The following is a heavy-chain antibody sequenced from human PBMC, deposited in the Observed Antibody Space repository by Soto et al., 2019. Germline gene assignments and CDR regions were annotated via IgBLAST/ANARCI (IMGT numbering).Heavy chain of an antibody. J-gene: IGHJ5*02. CDR2: INHVGNT. Sequence: QAQLQQWGAGLLKPSETLSLTCAVSDGSFSGYYWSWIRQPPGKGLAWIGEINHVGNTNYNPSLKSRVTISVDPSKKQFSLNLSSVTAADTAVYYCASGIRGVGAAGAVAWFDPWGQGTLVTVSS. CDR1: DGSFSGYY. CDR3: ASGIRGVGAAGAVAWFDP. V-gene: IGHV4-34*01. D-gene: IGHD6-13*01.